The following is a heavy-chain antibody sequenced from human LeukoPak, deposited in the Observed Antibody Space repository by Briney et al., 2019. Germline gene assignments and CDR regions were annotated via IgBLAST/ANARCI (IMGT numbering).Heavy chain of an antibody. V-gene: IGHV4-31*03. CDR1: GGSISSGGYY. J-gene: IGHJ6*02. CDR3: ATSLDYYGMDV. CDR2: IYYSGST. Sequence: SETLSLTCTVSGGSISSGGYYWSWIRQHPGKGLEWIGYIYYSGSTYYNPSLKRRVTISVDRSKNQFSLNLSSVTAADTAVYYCATSLDYYGMDVWGQGTTVTVSS. D-gene: IGHD3-16*01.